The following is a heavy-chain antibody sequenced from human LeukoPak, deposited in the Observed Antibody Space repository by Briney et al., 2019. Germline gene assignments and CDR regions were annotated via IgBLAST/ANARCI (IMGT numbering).Heavy chain of an antibody. CDR3: ATRGHIVVMAKPVVDP. CDR1: GFIFRSYV. D-gene: IGHD2-8*01. V-gene: IGHV3-23*01. Sequence: PGGSLRLSCAASGFIFRSYVMSWVRQAPGKGLEWVSGISLSGTDTYYTDSVRGRFIISRDNSKNTLYLQMNSLRAKDTAVYYCATRGHIVVMAKPVVDPWGQGTLVTVSS. J-gene: IGHJ5*02. CDR2: ISLSGTDT.